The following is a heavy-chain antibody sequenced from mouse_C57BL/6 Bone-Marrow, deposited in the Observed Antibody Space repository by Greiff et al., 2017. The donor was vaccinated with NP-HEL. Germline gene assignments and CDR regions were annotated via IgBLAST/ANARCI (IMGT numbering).Heavy chain of an antibody. CDR1: GYTFTDYY. V-gene: IGHV1-19*01. Sequence: EVQLQQSGPVLVKPGASVKMSCKASGYTFTDYYMNWVKQSHGKSLEWIGVINPYNGGTSYNQKFKGKATLTVDKSSSTAYMELNSLTSEHSAVYYCARGRWPNYSAMDYGGQGPSVTVSS. CDR3: ARGRWPNYSAMDY. CDR2: INPYNGGT. D-gene: IGHD2-3*01. J-gene: IGHJ4*01.